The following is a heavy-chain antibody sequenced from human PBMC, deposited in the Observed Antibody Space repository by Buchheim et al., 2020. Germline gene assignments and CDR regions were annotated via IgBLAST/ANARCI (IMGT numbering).Heavy chain of an antibody. CDR1: GFTFSDYY. D-gene: IGHD2-21*01. V-gene: IGHV3-11*01. Sequence: QVQLVESGGGLVKPGGSLRLSCAASGFTFSDYYMSWIRQAPGKGLEWISYISSSGGVIYYADSGKGRFTISRDNTKNLLYLQMNSLRAEDTAVYYCTRDDFSSCGGDCSSGWFDPWGQGTL. CDR3: TRDDFSSCGGDCSSGWFDP. CDR2: ISSSGGVI. J-gene: IGHJ5*02.